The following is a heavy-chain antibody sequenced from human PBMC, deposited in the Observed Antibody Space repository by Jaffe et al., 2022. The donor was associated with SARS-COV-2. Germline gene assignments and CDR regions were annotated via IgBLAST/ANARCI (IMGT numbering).Heavy chain of an antibody. J-gene: IGHJ3*02. CDR2: IYYNGNT. D-gene: IGHD6-13*01. Sequence: VQLQESGPGLVKPSETLSLTCTVSGASITSNYWSWIRQPPGKGLEWLGNIYYNGNTNYNPSLKTRLTISVDKAKNQFSLNLTSVTAADTAVFYCARGFGISAARNDHAFDIWGQGTMVTVSS. CDR3: ARGFGISAARNDHAFDI. V-gene: IGHV4-59*01. CDR1: GASITSNY.